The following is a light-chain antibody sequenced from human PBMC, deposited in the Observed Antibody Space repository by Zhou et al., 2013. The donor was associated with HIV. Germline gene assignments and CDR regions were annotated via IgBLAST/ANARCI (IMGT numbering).Light chain of an antibody. V-gene: IGKV1-27*01. CDR2: AAS. CDR3: QKYDTAPWT. J-gene: IGKJ1*01. Sequence: DIQMTQSPSSLSASIGDRVTITCRASQGISNYLAWYQQKPGKVPKLLIYAASTLQSGVPSRFSGSGSGTDFTLTINSLQPEDVATYFCQKYDTAPWTFAQGTKVEIK. CDR1: QGISNY.